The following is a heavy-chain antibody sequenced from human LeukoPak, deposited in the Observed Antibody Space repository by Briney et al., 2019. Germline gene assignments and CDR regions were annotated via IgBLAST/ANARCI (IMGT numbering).Heavy chain of an antibody. V-gene: IGHV1-2*02. D-gene: IGHD1-26*01. J-gene: IGHJ4*02. CDR3: ALQVGATQGYFDY. CDR1: GYTFTGYY. CDR2: INPNSGGT. Sequence: AASVKVSCKASGYTFTGYYMHWVRQAPGQGVEWMGWINPNSGGTNYAQKFQGRVTMTRDTSISTAYMELSRLRSDDTAVYYCALQVGATQGYFDYWGQGTLVTVSS.